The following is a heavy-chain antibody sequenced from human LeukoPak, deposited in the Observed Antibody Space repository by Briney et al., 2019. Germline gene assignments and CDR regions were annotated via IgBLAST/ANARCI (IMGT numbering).Heavy chain of an antibody. CDR3: AYDY. J-gene: IGHJ4*02. CDR2: ISSSGTT. V-gene: IGHV3-23*01. Sequence: GSLRLSCAASGFTFSSYTLTWVRQAPGKGLVWVSCISSSGTTYYADSVKGRFTISRDNSKNTLYLQMNSLRAEDTAVYYCAYDYWGQGTLVTVSS. CDR1: GFTFSSYT.